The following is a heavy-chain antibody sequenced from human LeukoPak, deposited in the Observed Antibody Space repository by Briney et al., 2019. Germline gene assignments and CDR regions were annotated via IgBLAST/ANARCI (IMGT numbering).Heavy chain of an antibody. D-gene: IGHD5-12*01. J-gene: IGHJ5*02. CDR1: GYSFTSYW. CDR2: IYPGDSDT. V-gene: IGHV5-51*01. CDR3: ARLGYSGYDYRNNWFDP. Sequence: GESLKISCKGSGYSFTSYWIGWVRQMPGKGLEWMGIIYPGDSDTRYSPSFQGQVTISADKSISTAYLQWSSLKASDTAMYYCARLGYSGYDYRNNWFDPWGQGTLVTVSS.